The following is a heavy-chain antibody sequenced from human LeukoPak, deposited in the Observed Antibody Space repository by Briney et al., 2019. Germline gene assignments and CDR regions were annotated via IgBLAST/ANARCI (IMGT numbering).Heavy chain of an antibody. CDR3: AKDRVDKRYYFDY. V-gene: IGHV3-23*01. CDR2: ISGSGGST. CDR1: AFTFSSYA. J-gene: IGHJ4*02. Sequence: PGRSLRLSCAASAFTFSSYAMSWVRQAPGKGLEWVSAISGSGGSTYYADSVKGRFTISRDNSKNTLYLQMNSLRAEDTAVYYCAKDRVDKRYYFDYWGQGTLVTVSS. D-gene: IGHD5-24*01.